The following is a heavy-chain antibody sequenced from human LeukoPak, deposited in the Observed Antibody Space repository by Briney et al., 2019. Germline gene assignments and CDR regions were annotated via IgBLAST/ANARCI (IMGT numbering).Heavy chain of an antibody. CDR1: GFTFSSYS. J-gene: IGHJ3*02. Sequence: PGGSLRLSCAASGFTFSSYSMNWVRQAPGKGLEWVSSISSSSSYIYYADSVKGRFTISRDNAKNSLYLQMNSLGAEDTAVYYCARDRVTRPSDAFDIWGQGTMVTVSS. CDR2: ISSSSSYI. CDR3: ARDRVTRPSDAFDI. D-gene: IGHD4-11*01. V-gene: IGHV3-21*01.